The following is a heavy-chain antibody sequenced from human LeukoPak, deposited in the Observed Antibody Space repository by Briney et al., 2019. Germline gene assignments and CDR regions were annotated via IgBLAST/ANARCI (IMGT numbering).Heavy chain of an antibody. CDR2: ISGSGGST. CDR3: AKDRSYSSGYYYYYYMDV. V-gene: IGHV3-23*01. CDR1: GFTFSSDA. Sequence: PGGSLRLSCAASGFTFSSDAMSWVRQAPGKGLEWVSAISGSGGSTYYADSVKGRFTISRDNSKNTLYLQMNSLRAEDTAVYYCAKDRSYSSGYYYYYYMDVWGKGTTVTVSS. J-gene: IGHJ6*03. D-gene: IGHD3-10*01.